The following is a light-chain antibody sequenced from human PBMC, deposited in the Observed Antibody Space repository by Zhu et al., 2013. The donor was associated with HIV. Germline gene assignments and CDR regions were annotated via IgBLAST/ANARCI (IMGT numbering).Light chain of an antibody. CDR2: TNK. V-gene: IGLV1-44*01. CDR1: SSNIGSND. Sequence: QSVLTQPPSASGTPGQSVTISCSGSSSNIGSNDVQWYQQIPGTAPKFLMFTNKQRPSGVPDRFSASQSGTSASLGISGLQSEDEADYYCSSYTISNIVLFGTGTKVTVL. CDR3: SSYTISNIVL. J-gene: IGLJ1*01.